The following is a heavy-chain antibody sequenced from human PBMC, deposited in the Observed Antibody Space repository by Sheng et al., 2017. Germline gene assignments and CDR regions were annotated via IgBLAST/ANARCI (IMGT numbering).Heavy chain of an antibody. CDR2: ISSSSSYI. CDR3: ARFLKGYWYFDL. Sequence: EVQLVESGGGLVKPGGSLRLSCAASGFTFSSYSMNWVRQAPGKGLEWVSSISSSSSYIYYADSVKGRFTISRDNAKNSLYLQMNSLRAEDTAVYYCARFLKGYWYFDLWGRGTLVTVSS. V-gene: IGHV3-21*01. J-gene: IGHJ2*01. CDR1: GFTFSSYS.